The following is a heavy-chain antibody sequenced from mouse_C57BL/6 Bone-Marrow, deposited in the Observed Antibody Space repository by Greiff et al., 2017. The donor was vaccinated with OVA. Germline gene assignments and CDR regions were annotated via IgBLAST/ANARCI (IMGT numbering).Heavy chain of an antibody. J-gene: IGHJ1*03. CDR3: ARSSSRNCSWYFDV. CDR2: INPSRGYT. CDR1: GYTFTRYW. V-gene: IGHV1-7*01. D-gene: IGHD2-1*01. Sequence: QVQLKESGAELAKPGASVKLSCKASGYTFTRYWMHWVKQRPGQGLEWIGYINPSRGYTKFNQKFKDKATLTADKSSSTADMQLSSLTYEDSAVYYCARSSSRNCSWYFDVWGTGTTVTVSS.